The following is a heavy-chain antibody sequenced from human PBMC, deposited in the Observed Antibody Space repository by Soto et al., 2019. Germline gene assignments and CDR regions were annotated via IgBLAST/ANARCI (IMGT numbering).Heavy chain of an antibody. D-gene: IGHD1-20*01. CDR3: SPRSRGTSKWKNWFDP. CDR1: GFSLTTRGVG. Sequence: QITLKESGPTLVKPTQTLTLTCTFSGFSLTTRGVGVGWIRQPPGKALEWLVLIYWDDDKRYSPSLKSRLTNTKDTSKNQGVLTMTHKDPVDTATYLCSPRSRGTSKWKNWFDPWGQGTLVTVSS. CDR2: IYWDDDK. V-gene: IGHV2-5*02. J-gene: IGHJ5*02.